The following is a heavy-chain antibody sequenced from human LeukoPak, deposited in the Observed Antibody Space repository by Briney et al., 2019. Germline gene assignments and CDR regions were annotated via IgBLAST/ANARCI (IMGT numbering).Heavy chain of an antibody. J-gene: IGHJ5*02. CDR1: GGSISSYY. CDR2: IYYSGST. Sequence: PSETLSLTCTVSGGSISSYYWSWIRQPPGKGLEWIGYIYYSGSTNCNPSLKSRVTISVDTSKNQFSLKLSSVTAADTAVYYCARGHYYDSSGYYSYWFDPWGQGTLVTVSS. V-gene: IGHV4-59*01. CDR3: ARGHYYDSSGYYSYWFDP. D-gene: IGHD3-22*01.